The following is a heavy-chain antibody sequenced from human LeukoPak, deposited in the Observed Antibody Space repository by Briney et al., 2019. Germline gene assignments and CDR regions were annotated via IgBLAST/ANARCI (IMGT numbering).Heavy chain of an antibody. CDR2: ISYDGSNK. D-gene: IGHD3-10*01. CDR1: GFTFSSYA. J-gene: IGHJ4*02. Sequence: GGSLRLSCAASGFTFSSYAMHWVRQAPGKGLEWVAVISYDGSNKYYADSVKGRFTISRDNSKDTLYLQMNSLRAEDTAVYYCASDFRFGELLYLYYFDYWGQGTLVTVSS. V-gene: IGHV3-30-3*01. CDR3: ASDFRFGELLYLYYFDY.